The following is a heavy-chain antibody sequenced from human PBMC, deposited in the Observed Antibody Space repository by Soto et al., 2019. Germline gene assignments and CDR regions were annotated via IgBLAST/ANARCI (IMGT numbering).Heavy chain of an antibody. D-gene: IGHD3-3*01. Sequence: ASVKVSCKASGYTFTNYDINWVRQATGQGLEWMGWMNPNSGNTGYAQKFQGRVTMTRNTSISTAYMELSSLRSEDTAVYYCAFWGYYDFWSGYWTDYWGQGTLVTVAS. V-gene: IGHV1-8*01. CDR3: AFWGYYDFWSGYWTDY. CDR1: GYTFTNYD. CDR2: MNPNSGNT. J-gene: IGHJ4*02.